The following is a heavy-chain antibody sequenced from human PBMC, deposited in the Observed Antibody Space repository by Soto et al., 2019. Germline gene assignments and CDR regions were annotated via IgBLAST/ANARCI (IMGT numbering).Heavy chain of an antibody. D-gene: IGHD3-22*01. J-gene: IGHJ3*02. V-gene: IGHV1-69*13. CDR3: AKDINYDSSGDDAFDI. CDR2: IIPIFGTA. CDR1: GGTFSSYA. Sequence: SVKVSCKASGGTFSSYAISWVRQAPGQGLEWMGGIIPIFGTANYAQKFQGRVTITADESTSTAYMELSSLRSEDTALYYCAKDINYDSSGDDAFDIWGQGTMVTVSS.